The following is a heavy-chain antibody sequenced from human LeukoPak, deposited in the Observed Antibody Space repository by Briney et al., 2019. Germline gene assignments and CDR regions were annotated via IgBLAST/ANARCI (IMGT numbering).Heavy chain of an antibody. D-gene: IGHD1-26*01. Sequence: GSLRLSCAASGFTFSSYWMHWVRQAPGKGLVWVSRINSDGSSTAYADSVKGRFTISRDNAKNTLYLQMNSRTDEDTAVYYCASPTGSYGSRIDYWGQGTLVTVSS. CDR3: ASPTGSYGSRIDY. V-gene: IGHV3-74*01. CDR2: INSDGSST. J-gene: IGHJ4*02. CDR1: GFTFSSYW.